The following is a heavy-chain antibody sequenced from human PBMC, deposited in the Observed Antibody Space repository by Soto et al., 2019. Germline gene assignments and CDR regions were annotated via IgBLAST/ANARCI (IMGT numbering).Heavy chain of an antibody. Sequence: GGSLKISCKGSGSSFTSYWISWVRQMPGKGLEWMGRIDPSDSYTNYSPTVQGDVTISADNSISTASLQRSSLKATDAAMYYCARRCRGVGNNPISTGYYGMDVWGQGXTVTVSS. CDR3: ARRCRGVGNNPISTGYYGMDV. CDR2: IDPSDSYT. D-gene: IGHD3-3*01. CDR1: GSSFTSYW. V-gene: IGHV5-10-1*01. J-gene: IGHJ6*02.